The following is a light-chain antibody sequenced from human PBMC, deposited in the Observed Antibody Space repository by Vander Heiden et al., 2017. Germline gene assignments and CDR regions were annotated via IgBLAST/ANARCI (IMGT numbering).Light chain of an antibody. J-gene: IGLJ2*01. Sequence: QSVLTQPPSVSAAPGQRVTISCTRSSSNIGAGYDVHWYQQLPGTAPKLHIYGNTNRPSGVPDRFSGSKSGTSASLAITGLQAEDEADYYCQSYDSSLSGSKVFGGGTKLTVL. CDR2: GNT. V-gene: IGLV1-40*01. CDR3: QSYDSSLSGSKV. CDR1: SSNIGAGYD.